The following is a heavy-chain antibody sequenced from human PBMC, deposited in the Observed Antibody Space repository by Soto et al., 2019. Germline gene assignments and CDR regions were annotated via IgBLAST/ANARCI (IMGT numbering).Heavy chain of an antibody. CDR3: ARGKQQLGYYYYYYMDV. Sequence: QVQLQQWGAGLLKPSETLSLTCAVYGGSFSGYYWSWIRQPPGKGLEWIGEINHSGSTNYNPSLKSRVTISVDTSKNQFSLKLSSVTAADTAVYYCARGKQQLGYYYYYYMDVWGKGTTVTVSS. CDR1: GGSFSGYY. CDR2: INHSGST. V-gene: IGHV4-34*01. J-gene: IGHJ6*03. D-gene: IGHD6-13*01.